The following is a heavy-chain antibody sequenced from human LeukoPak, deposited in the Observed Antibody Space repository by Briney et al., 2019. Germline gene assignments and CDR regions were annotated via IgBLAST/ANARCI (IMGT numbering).Heavy chain of an antibody. Sequence: PGGSLRLSCAASGFTFRSYAMNWVRQAPGKGLEWVAVISHDGSNNYYADSVKGRFTISRDNSKNTLYLQMISLRAEDTAVYYCAKDTCSGGSCYYYYGMDVWGQGTTVTVSS. J-gene: IGHJ6*02. CDR2: ISHDGSNN. V-gene: IGHV3-30*04. D-gene: IGHD2-15*01. CDR1: GFTFRSYA. CDR3: AKDTCSGGSCYYYYGMDV.